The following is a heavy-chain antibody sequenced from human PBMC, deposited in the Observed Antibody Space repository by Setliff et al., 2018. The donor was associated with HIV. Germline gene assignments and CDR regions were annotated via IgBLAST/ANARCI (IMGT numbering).Heavy chain of an antibody. D-gene: IGHD1-26*01. J-gene: IGHJ6*03. V-gene: IGHV1-18*01. Sequence: ASVKVSCKASGYTFTSYGISWVRQAPGQGLEWMGWISPYSDKTNYAQKFQDRVTVTADTSTGTACMEMRTLRSDDTAVYYCVRDWGGEVSGNFWLYYLYYYMDVWGKGTKVTVSS. CDR2: ISPYSDKT. CDR3: VRDWGGEVSGNFWLYYLYYYMDV. CDR1: GYTFTSYG.